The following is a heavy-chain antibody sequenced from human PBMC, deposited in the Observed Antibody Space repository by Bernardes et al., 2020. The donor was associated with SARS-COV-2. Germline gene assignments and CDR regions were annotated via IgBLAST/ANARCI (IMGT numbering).Heavy chain of an antibody. Sequence: LRLSCAASGFTFSKYWMTWVRQAPGKGLEFVANIKQDGSDKVYVDSVKGRFTISRDNAENSLYLQMNSLRVEDTAVYYCARDNTFMNDFWGQGTLVTVSS. J-gene: IGHJ4*02. V-gene: IGHV3-7*01. CDR1: GFTFSKYW. CDR2: IKQDGSDK. D-gene: IGHD5-18*01. CDR3: ARDNTFMNDF.